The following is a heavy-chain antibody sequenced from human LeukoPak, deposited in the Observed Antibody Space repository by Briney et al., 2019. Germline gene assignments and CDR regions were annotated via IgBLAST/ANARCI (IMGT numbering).Heavy chain of an antibody. V-gene: IGHV1-24*01. Sequence: ASVKVSCKVSGYTLTELSMHWVRQAPGKGLEWMGGFDPEDGETIYAQKFQGRVTMTEDTSTDTAYMELNSLRSEDTAVYYCATLVGRGLNYYYGMDVWGQGTTVTVSS. CDR3: ATLVGRGLNYYYGMDV. CDR1: GYTLTELS. CDR2: FDPEDGET. J-gene: IGHJ6*02. D-gene: IGHD3-10*01.